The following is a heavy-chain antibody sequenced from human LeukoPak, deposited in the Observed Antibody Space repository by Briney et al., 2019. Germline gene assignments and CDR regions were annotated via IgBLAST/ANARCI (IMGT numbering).Heavy chain of an antibody. D-gene: IGHD3-10*01. V-gene: IGHV4-4*07. CDR3: AREALWFGEYDAFDI. J-gene: IGHJ3*02. CDR2: ICTSGST. Sequence: SETLSLTCTVSGGSISSYYWSWIRQPAGKGLEWIGRICTSGSTNYNPSLKSRVTMSVDTSKNQFSLKLSSVTAADTAVYYCAREALWFGEYDAFDIWGQGTMVTVSS. CDR1: GGSISSYY.